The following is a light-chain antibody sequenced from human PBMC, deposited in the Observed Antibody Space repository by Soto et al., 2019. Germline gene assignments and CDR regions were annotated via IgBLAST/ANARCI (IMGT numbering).Light chain of an antibody. CDR3: QQRSNWPIT. Sequence: EFVLTQSPGTLSLSPVESATLSCRASRSVSNYLAWYQQKPGQAPRLLIYDASSRPTDIPARSSGSGSGTDFTLTISSLEPEDFALYYCQQRSNWPITFGQGTRLETK. CDR1: RSVSNY. CDR2: DAS. V-gene: IGKV3-11*01. J-gene: IGKJ5*01.